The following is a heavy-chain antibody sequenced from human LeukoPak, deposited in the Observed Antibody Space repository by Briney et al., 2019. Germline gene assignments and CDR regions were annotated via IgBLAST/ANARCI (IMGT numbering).Heavy chain of an antibody. D-gene: IGHD1-14*01. CDR2: IYYSGST. CDR3: ARVWGAFDI. Sequence: SETLSLTCTVSGGSISSYYWSWIRQPPGKGLEWIGYIYYSGSTNYNPSLKSRVTISVDTSKIHFSLKLYSVTAADTAVYYCARVWGAFDIWGQGTTVTVSS. V-gene: IGHV4-59*01. J-gene: IGHJ3*02. CDR1: GGSISSYY.